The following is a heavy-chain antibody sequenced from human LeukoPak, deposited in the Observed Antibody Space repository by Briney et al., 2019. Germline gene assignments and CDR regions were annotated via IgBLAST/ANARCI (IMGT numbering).Heavy chain of an antibody. CDR3: ANSQIFFDYCDGSVLQPHRTDY. CDR1: GFTFSSYA. CDR2: ISGSGGST. D-gene: IGHD3-22*01. V-gene: IGHV3-23*01. Sequence: GGSLRLSCAASGFTFSSYAMSWVRQAPGKGLEWVSAISGSGGSTYYADSVKGRFTISRDNSKNTLYLQMNSLRAEDTAVYYRANSQIFFDYCDGSVLQPHRTDYWGQRTLVTVSS. J-gene: IGHJ4*02.